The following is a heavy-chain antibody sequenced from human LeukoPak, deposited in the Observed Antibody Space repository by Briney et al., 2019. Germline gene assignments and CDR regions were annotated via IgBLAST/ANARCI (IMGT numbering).Heavy chain of an antibody. V-gene: IGHV3-23*01. Sequence: GGSLRLSCVVSGFGFNSYLMRWIRQAPGKGLEWVSSISGGDAWTYYADPVKGRLTISRDNSKNTLYLQMNSLRAEDTAVYYCARDGMGPTMIVVARVFDYWGQGTLVTVSS. CDR2: ISGGDAWT. J-gene: IGHJ4*02. CDR1: GFGFNSYL. CDR3: ARDGMGPTMIVVARVFDY. D-gene: IGHD3-22*01.